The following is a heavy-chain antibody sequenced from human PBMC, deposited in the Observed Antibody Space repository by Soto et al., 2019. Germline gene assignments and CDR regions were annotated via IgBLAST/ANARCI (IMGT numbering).Heavy chain of an antibody. V-gene: IGHV3-23*01. Sequence: GGSLRLSCAASGFTFSSYAMSWVRQAPGKGLEWVSAISGSGGSTYYADSVKGRFTISRDNSKNTLYLQMNSLRAEDTAVYYCAGYYDFWSGYYFAFDIWGQGTMVTVSS. CDR2: ISGSGGST. D-gene: IGHD3-3*01. J-gene: IGHJ3*02. CDR1: GFTFSSYA. CDR3: AGYYDFWSGYYFAFDI.